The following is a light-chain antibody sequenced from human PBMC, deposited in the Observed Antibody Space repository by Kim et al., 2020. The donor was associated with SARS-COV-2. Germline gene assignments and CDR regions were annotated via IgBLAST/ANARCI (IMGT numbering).Light chain of an antibody. CDR2: AAT. V-gene: IGKV1-12*01. CDR3: QQAHSLPLP. Sequence: DTQMTQSPSSVSASVGARVTITCRASQGISRWLAWYQQKPGTAPKLLIYAATSLQSGVPSRFSGSGSGTDFTLTISSLQPEDSATYYCQQAHSLPLPFGGGTKVDIK. CDR1: QGISRW. J-gene: IGKJ4*01.